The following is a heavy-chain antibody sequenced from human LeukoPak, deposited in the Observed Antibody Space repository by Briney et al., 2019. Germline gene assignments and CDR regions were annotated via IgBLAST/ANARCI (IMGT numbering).Heavy chain of an antibody. CDR3: ALDWNGLDAFDI. D-gene: IGHD3-3*01. Sequence: SETLSLTCEVSGYSISSIYYWGWIRQSPGKGLEWIATISNSGTTYYNLSLKSRVTISMDTSKNQFSLKLSSVTAADTAVYYCALDWNGLDAFDIWGQGTMVTVSS. J-gene: IGHJ3*02. CDR1: GYSISSIYY. V-gene: IGHV4-38-2*01. CDR2: ISNSGTT.